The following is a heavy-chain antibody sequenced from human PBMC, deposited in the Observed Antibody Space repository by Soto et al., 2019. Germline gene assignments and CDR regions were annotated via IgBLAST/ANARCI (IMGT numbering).Heavy chain of an antibody. V-gene: IGHV5-51*01. D-gene: IGHD3-22*01. CDR1: GYSFTSYW. CDR2: IYPGDSDT. J-gene: IGHJ6*02. CDR3: ARQPLDSSGYYKTDYYYYGMDV. Sequence: PGESLKISCKGSGYSFTSYWIGWVRQMPGKGLEWMGIIYPGDSDTRYSPSFQGQVTISADKSISTAYLQWGSLKASDTAMYYCARQPLDSSGYYKTDYYYYGMDVWGQGTLVTVSS.